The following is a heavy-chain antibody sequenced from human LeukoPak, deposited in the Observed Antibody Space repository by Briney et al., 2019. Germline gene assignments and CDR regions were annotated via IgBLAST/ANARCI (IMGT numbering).Heavy chain of an antibody. D-gene: IGHD4-17*01. CDR3: ARKDYGDYSSRYYYYGMDV. Sequence: GGSLRLSCAASGFTFSSYWMNWVRQAPGKGLEWVSSISSSSSYIYYADSVKGRFTISRDNAKNSLYLQMNSLRAEDTAVYYCARKDYGDYSSRYYYYGMDVWGQGTTVTVSS. CDR2: ISSSSSYI. V-gene: IGHV3-21*01. J-gene: IGHJ6*02. CDR1: GFTFSSYW.